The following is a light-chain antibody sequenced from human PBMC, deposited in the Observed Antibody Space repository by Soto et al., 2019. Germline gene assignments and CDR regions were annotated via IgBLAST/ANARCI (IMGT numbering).Light chain of an antibody. CDR2: DVS. V-gene: IGLV2-11*01. CDR3: CSYAGSYV. Sequence: QSVLTQPRSVSGSPGQSGTISCTGTSSDVGGYNYVSCYQQHPGKAPKLMIYDVSKRPSGVPHRFSGSKSGNTASLTISGLQAEDEADYYCCSYAGSYVFGTGPKVTVL. J-gene: IGLJ1*01. CDR1: SSDVGGYNY.